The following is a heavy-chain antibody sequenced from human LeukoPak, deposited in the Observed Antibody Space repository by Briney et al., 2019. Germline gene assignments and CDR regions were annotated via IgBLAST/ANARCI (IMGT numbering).Heavy chain of an antibody. J-gene: IGHJ4*02. CDR2: IIPIFGTA. CDR1: GGTFSSYA. D-gene: IGHD5-24*01. Sequence: ASVKVSCKASGGTFSSYAISWVRQAPGQGLEWMGGIIPIFGTANYAQKFQGRVTITADESTSTAYMVLSSLRSEDTAVYYCARESRDGYNQRRYFDYWGQGTLVTVSS. CDR3: ARESRDGYNQRRYFDY. V-gene: IGHV1-69*01.